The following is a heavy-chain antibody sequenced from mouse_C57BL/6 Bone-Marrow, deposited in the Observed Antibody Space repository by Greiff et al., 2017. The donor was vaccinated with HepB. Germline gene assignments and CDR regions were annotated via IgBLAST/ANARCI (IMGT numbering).Heavy chain of an antibody. CDR3: ARDRAGNYPFDY. D-gene: IGHD2-1*01. J-gene: IGHJ2*01. CDR1: GFTFSSYA. Sequence: EVQLQESGGGLVKPGGSLKLSCAASGFTFSSYAMSWVRQTPEKRLEWVATISDGGSYTYYPDNVKGRFTISRDNAKNNLYLQMSHLKSEDTAMYYCARDRAGNYPFDYWGQGTTLTVSS. V-gene: IGHV5-4*01. CDR2: ISDGGSYT.